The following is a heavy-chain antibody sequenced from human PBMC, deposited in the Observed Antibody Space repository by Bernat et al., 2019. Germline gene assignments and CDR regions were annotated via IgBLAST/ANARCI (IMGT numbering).Heavy chain of an antibody. V-gene: IGHV3-30*18. J-gene: IGHJ4*02. CDR1: GFTFSSYG. Sequence: VQLVESGGDLVQPGGSLRLSCEASGFTFSSYGMQWVRQAPGKGLEWVAVISDDGSTKHYADSVNGRFTVSRDNSKNTLYLQMNSLRAEDTAVYYCAKEKGGNYMPLDYWGQGTLVTVSS. D-gene: IGHD1-26*01. CDR2: ISDDGSTK. CDR3: AKEKGGNYMPLDY.